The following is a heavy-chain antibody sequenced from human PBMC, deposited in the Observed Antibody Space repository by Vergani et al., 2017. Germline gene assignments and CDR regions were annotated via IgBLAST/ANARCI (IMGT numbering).Heavy chain of an antibody. V-gene: IGHV4-39*01. CDR3: ARRNYYDSSGYSSSHYFDY. Sequence: QLQLQESGPGLVKPSETLSLTCTVSGGSISSSSYYWGWIRQPPGKGLEWIGSIYYSGSTYYNPSLKSRVTISVATSKNQFSLKLSSVTAADTAVYYCARRNYYDSSGYSSSHYFDYWGQGTLVTVSS. J-gene: IGHJ4*02. CDR2: IYYSGST. CDR1: GGSISSSSYY. D-gene: IGHD3-22*01.